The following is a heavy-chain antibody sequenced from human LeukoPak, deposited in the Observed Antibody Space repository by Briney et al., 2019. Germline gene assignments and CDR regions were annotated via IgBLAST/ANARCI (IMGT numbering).Heavy chain of an antibody. CDR1: GFTFSSYA. J-gene: IGHJ4*02. CDR2: MSGSGVST. CDR3: AKSSLWFGESHFDY. V-gene: IGHV3-23*01. D-gene: IGHD3-10*01. Sequence: GGSLRLSCGVSGFTFSSYAMSWVRHAQGKGLEWVSAMSGSGVSTYYADSVKGRFTISRDNSKNTLYLQMNSLRAEDTAVYYCAKSSLWFGESHFDYWGQGTLVTVSS.